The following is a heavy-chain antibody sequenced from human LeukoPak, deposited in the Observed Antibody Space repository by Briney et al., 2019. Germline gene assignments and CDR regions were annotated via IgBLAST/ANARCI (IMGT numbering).Heavy chain of an antibody. Sequence: SETLSLTCTVSGGSISSYYWSWIRQPAGKGLEWIGRIYTSGSTNYDPSLKSRVTMPVDTSKNQFSLKLSSVTAADTAVYYCARVGETVTTLHGLLDNWFDPWGQGTLVTVSS. CDR3: ARVGETVTTLHGLLDNWFDP. V-gene: IGHV4-4*07. J-gene: IGHJ5*02. CDR2: IYTSGST. CDR1: GGSISSYY. D-gene: IGHD4-17*01.